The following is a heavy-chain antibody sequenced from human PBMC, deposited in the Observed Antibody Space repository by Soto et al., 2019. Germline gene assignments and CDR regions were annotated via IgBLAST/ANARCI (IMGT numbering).Heavy chain of an antibody. CDR1: GYSFTNFW. J-gene: IGHJ4*02. CDR3: ARSLGYCSGGTCVADYFDY. V-gene: IGHV5-51*01. Sequence: PGESLKISCKGSGYSFTNFWIGWVRQMPGKGLEWMGIVYPGDSESIYSPSFQGQVTISVDKSISTSYLQWSSLKASDTAMYYCARSLGYCSGGTCVADYFDYWGQGTLVTVSS. D-gene: IGHD2-15*01. CDR2: VYPGDSES.